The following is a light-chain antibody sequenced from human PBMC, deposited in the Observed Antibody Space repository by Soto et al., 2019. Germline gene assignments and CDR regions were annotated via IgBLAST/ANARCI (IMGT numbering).Light chain of an antibody. CDR2: DVT. Sequence: QSVLTQPRSVSASPGQSVTISCTGTSSDVGRYDYVSWYQQHPGKAPKLIVYDVTERPSGVPNRFSGSKSGNTASLTISGLQAEDEADYYCCSYAGNSLYVFGTGTKVTVL. V-gene: IGLV2-11*01. J-gene: IGLJ1*01. CDR3: CSYAGNSLYV. CDR1: SSDVGRYDY.